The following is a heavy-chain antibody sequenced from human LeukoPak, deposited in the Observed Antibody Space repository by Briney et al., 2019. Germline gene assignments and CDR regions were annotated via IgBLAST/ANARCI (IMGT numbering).Heavy chain of an antibody. V-gene: IGHV2-5*02. CDR3: TYSRPNIVGAMGYFDN. J-gene: IGHJ4*02. CDR1: GVSLSTSGVG. D-gene: IGHD1-26*01. CDR2: IYRDDDK. Sequence: SGPTLVNPTQTLTLTCTFSGVSLSTSGVGVGWVRQPPGKALVFLALIYRDDDKRYSPSLKSRLTITKDTSKNQVVFTMTNMDPVDTATYYCTYSRPNIVGAMGYFDNWGQGTLVTVSS.